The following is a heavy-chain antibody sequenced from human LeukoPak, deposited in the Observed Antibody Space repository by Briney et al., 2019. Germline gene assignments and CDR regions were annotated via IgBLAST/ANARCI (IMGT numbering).Heavy chain of an antibody. CDR1: GFAFGDYH. Sequence: KPGGSLRLSCAASGFAFGDYHMSWIRQAPGKGLEWVSCISRSSDYKDFADSVRGRFTVSRDNAKNSMYLQMSSLRAEDTAVYYCAGPTCLRGAYCSTNFWGQGTLVTVSS. J-gene: IGHJ4*02. D-gene: IGHD2-2*01. V-gene: IGHV3-11*03. CDR2: ISRSSDYK. CDR3: AGPTCLRGAYCSTNF.